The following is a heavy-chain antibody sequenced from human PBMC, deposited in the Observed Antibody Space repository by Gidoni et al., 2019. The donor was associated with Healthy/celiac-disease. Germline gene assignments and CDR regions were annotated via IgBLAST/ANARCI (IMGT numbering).Heavy chain of an antibody. D-gene: IGHD4-4*01. CDR2: ISSNGGRT. J-gene: IGHJ2*01. CDR3: ARDRDYSYYFDL. V-gene: IGHV3-64*01. Sequence: HWVRQAPGKGLEYVSAISSNGGRTYYANSVKGRFTISRDNSKNTLYLQLGSLRAEDMAVYYCARDRDYSYYFDLWGRGTLVTVSS.